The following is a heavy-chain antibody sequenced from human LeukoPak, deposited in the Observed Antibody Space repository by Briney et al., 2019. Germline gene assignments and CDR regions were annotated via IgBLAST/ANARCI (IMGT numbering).Heavy chain of an antibody. CDR3: AREEGIAAAGALEY. V-gene: IGHV4-59*01. Sequence: SQTLSLTCTVSGDSITDYYWSWIRQPPGKGLEWIGFIYRSGNTNYNPSLASRVTLSLDTSKTQLSLRLTAVTAADTAVYYCAREEGIAAAGALEYWGQGILVTVSS. D-gene: IGHD6-13*01. J-gene: IGHJ4*02. CDR2: IYRSGNT. CDR1: GDSITDYY.